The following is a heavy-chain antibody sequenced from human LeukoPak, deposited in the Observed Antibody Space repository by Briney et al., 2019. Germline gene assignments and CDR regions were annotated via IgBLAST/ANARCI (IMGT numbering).Heavy chain of an antibody. J-gene: IGHJ1*01. Sequence: GRCLRLSCAVARLIFNTDVMGWDRQAERGGRGWVSSVGASGGNTHYVDSVKGRFTISRDHSQNTLYLQMNSLRDEDTAVYYCAKALVPTSTFYSYYQHWGQGSLVTVSS. D-gene: IGHD2-2*01. CDR1: RLIFNTDV. CDR2: VGASGGNT. CDR3: AKALVPTSTFYSYYQH. V-gene: IGHV3-23*01.